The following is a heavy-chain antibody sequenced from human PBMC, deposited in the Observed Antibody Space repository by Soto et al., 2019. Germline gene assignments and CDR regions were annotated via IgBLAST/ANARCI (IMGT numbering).Heavy chain of an antibody. Sequence: QVQLQESGPGLVKPSQTLSLTCTVSGGSISSGGYYWSWIRQHPGKGLEWLGYIYHSGTTYYNPSLNTRVTLSVDTSKTQFSLKLTSVTAADTAVYYCATVTGNQLLGLFDPWGQGTLVTVSS. CDR3: ATVTGNQLLGLFDP. CDR2: IYHSGTT. J-gene: IGHJ5*02. CDR1: GGSISSGGYY. D-gene: IGHD2-2*01. V-gene: IGHV4-31*03.